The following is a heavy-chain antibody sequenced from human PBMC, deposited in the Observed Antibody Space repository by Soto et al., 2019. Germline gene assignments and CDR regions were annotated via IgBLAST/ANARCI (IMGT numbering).Heavy chain of an antibody. CDR3: VKVKHTLKWNDGLDY. Sequence: GSLRLSCSASGFTFSSYAMHWVRQAPGKGLEYVSAISSNGGSTYYADSVKGRFTISRDNSKNTLYLQMSSLRAEDTAVYYCVKVKHTLKWNDGLDYWGQGTLVPVSS. CDR2: ISSNGGST. V-gene: IGHV3-64D*06. J-gene: IGHJ4*02. D-gene: IGHD1-20*01. CDR1: GFTFSSYA.